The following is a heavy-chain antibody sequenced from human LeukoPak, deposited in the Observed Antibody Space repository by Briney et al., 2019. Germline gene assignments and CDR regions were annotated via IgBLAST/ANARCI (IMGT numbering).Heavy chain of an antibody. V-gene: IGHV3-11*03. CDR1: GFTFSDYY. Sequence: GGSLRLSCAASGFTFSDYYMSWIRQAPGKGLEWISYISSSSSYTNYADSVKGRFTISRDNAKNSLYLQMNSLRAEDTAVYYCASILYGSGSYYFVYWGQGTLVTVSS. J-gene: IGHJ4*02. CDR2: ISSSSSYT. CDR3: ASILYGSGSYYFVY. D-gene: IGHD3-10*01.